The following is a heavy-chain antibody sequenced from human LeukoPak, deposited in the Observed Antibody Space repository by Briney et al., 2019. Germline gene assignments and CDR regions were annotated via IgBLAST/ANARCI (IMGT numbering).Heavy chain of an antibody. CDR3: ARTFGNILTGYYPDY. Sequence: ASVKVSCKASGYTFIDYYIHWVRQAPGQGLEWMGWINPNSGGTNYAQKFQGRVTMTRDTSISTAYMELSRPRSDDTAVYYCARTFGNILTGYYPDYWGQGTLVTVSS. J-gene: IGHJ4*02. V-gene: IGHV1-2*02. CDR2: INPNSGGT. D-gene: IGHD3-9*01. CDR1: GYTFIDYY.